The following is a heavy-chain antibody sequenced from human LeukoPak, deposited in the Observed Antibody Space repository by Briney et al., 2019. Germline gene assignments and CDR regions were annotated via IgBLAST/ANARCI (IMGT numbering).Heavy chain of an antibody. J-gene: IGHJ4*02. D-gene: IGHD3-9*01. CDR3: ARLHYDVLTGPFDY. V-gene: IGHV3-11*04. CDR2: VSSSGSTI. CDR1: GFNLSDYY. Sequence: GGSLRLSCAASGFNLSDYYMSWIRQAPGKGLEWVSYVSSSGSTIYYADSVKGRFTISRENSKNTLWLQMNSLRAEDTAVYYCARLHYDVLTGPFDYWGQGTLVTVSS.